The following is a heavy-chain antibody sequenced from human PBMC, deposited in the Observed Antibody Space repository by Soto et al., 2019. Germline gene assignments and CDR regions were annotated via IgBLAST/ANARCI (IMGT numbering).Heavy chain of an antibody. J-gene: IGHJ6*02. CDR1: GGTFRTYA. D-gene: IGHD6-19*01. CDR3: AKGAVAGTPTSYYYYGMDV. V-gene: IGHV1-69*13. Sequence: EASVKVSCKASGGTFRTYAISWVRQAPGQGLEWMGEIIPIFGTVNYAQRFQGRVTITADESTTTVYMDLRSLRSEDTAVYYCAKGAVAGTPTSYYYYGMDVWGQGTTVTVSS. CDR2: IIPIFGTV.